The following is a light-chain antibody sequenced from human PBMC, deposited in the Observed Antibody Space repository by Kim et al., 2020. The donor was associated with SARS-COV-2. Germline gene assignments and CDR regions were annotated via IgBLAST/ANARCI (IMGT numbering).Light chain of an antibody. V-gene: IGLV3-19*01. CDR1: SLRTYY. Sequence: VALRHTVRITCQGDSLRTYYASWYQQKPGQAPILVIYGKNNRPSGIPDRFSGSSSGNTASLTITGAQAEDEADYYCNSRDSSGNHVFGTGTKVTVL. CDR3: NSRDSSGNHV. CDR2: GKN. J-gene: IGLJ1*01.